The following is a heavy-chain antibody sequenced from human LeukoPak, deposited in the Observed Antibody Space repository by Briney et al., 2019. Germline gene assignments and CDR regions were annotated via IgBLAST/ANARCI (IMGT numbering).Heavy chain of an antibody. Sequence: PGGSLRLSCAASGFTFSNYNMNWVRQAPGKGLEWVAYISSSSSTIYYLDSVQGRFTISRDNAKNSLYLQMSSLRAEDTAVYYCARVTVPTYDASDIWGQGTMVTVSS. V-gene: IGHV3-48*04. CDR2: ISSSSSTI. CDR3: ARVTVPTYDASDI. D-gene: IGHD2/OR15-2a*01. J-gene: IGHJ3*02. CDR1: GFTFSNYN.